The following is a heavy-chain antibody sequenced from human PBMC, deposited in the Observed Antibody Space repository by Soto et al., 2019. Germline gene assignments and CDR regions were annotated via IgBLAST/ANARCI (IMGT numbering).Heavy chain of an antibody. CDR1: GFSFSDYG. CDR2: IWYDGSKK. CDR3: AREGAVAGSQDF. V-gene: IGHV3-33*01. D-gene: IGHD6-19*01. J-gene: IGHJ4*02. Sequence: SGGSLRLSCAASGFSFSDYGIHWVRQAPGKGLEWVALIWYDGSKKYYADSVKGRFTVSRDNINSTLYLEMNSLRVEDSAVYHRAREGAVAGSQDFWGQGTLVTVSP.